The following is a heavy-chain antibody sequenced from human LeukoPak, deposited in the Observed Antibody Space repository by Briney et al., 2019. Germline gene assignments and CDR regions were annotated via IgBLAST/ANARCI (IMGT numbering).Heavy chain of an antibody. CDR2: INPNSGDT. V-gene: IGHV1-2*06. Sequence: ASVKVSCKASGYTFTGYYMHWVRQAPGQGLEWMGRINPNSGDTNYAQKFQGRVTMTRDTSISTAYMELSRLRSDDTAVYYCARDYCSSTSCLFDYWGQGTLVSVSS. CDR3: ARDYCSSTSCLFDY. J-gene: IGHJ4*02. CDR1: GYTFTGYY. D-gene: IGHD2-2*01.